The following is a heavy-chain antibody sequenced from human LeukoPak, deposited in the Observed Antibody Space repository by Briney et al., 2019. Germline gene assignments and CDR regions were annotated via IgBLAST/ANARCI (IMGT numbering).Heavy chain of an antibody. Sequence: SETLSLTCTVSGDSMTDKYWSWIRQPPGKGLEWIGYIHHSGSADYNPSLKSRVTISLDTSRSRFSLNLSSVTAADTAMYYCAREAVHYGSGSHDYWGQGTLVAVSS. CDR2: IHHSGSA. J-gene: IGHJ4*02. V-gene: IGHV4-59*12. CDR1: GDSMTDKY. D-gene: IGHD3-10*01. CDR3: AREAVHYGSGSHDY.